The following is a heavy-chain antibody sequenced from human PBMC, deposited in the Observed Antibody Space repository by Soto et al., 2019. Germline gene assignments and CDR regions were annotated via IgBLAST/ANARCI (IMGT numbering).Heavy chain of an antibody. D-gene: IGHD3-22*01. Sequence: GDSLKISCKGSGYTFSNYWIGWVRQMPGKGLEWMGIIYPVDSDTRYSPSFQGQVTISVDRSISTAYLQWSSLKASDTAMYYCVRHFRDDSCGYRRLDPWGEGTLVTVSS. CDR1: GYTFSNYW. CDR3: VRHFRDDSCGYRRLDP. J-gene: IGHJ5*02. V-gene: IGHV5-51*01. CDR2: IYPVDSDT.